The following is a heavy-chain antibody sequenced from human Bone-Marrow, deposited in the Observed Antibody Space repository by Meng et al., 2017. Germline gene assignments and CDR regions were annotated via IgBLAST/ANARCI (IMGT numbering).Heavy chain of an antibody. CDR1: GYTFTSNA. D-gene: IGHD4-17*01. CDR3: ARRTAVSGMTFDY. Sequence: VQFVKCGAELKKPGAPVNVSCKASGYTFTSNAMHWVRQAPGQRLEWMGWINAGNGNTKYSQKFQGRVTITRDTSASTAYMELSSLRSEDTAVYYCARRTAVSGMTFDYWGQGTLVTVSS. J-gene: IGHJ4*02. CDR2: INAGNGNT. V-gene: IGHV1-3*01.